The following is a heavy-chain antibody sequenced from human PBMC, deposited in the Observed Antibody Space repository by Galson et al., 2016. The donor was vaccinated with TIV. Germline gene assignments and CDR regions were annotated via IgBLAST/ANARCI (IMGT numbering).Heavy chain of an antibody. CDR3: ARVFLSYQVDY. D-gene: IGHD2-2*01. CDR2: ISYDGSNK. J-gene: IGHJ4*02. V-gene: IGHV3-30-3*01. CDR1: GFTFNSYD. Sequence: SLRLSCAASGFTFNSYDMHWVRQPPGKGLEWVAVISYDGSNKYYADSVKGRFTVSRDKSKNTLSLQLDSLRTEDTAVYYCARVFLSYQVDYWGQGTLVTVSS.